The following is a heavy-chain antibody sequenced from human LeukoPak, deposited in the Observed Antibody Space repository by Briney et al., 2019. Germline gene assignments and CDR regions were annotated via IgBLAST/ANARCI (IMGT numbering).Heavy chain of an antibody. CDR1: GFTFSSYA. D-gene: IGHD6-19*01. Sequence: GGSLRLSCAASGFTFSSYAMHWVRQAPGKGLEWVAVISYDGSNKYYADSVKGRFTISRDNSKNTLYLQMNSLRAEDTAVYYCLSGWYLDYWGQGTLVTVSS. J-gene: IGHJ4*02. V-gene: IGHV3-30-3*01. CDR3: LSGWYLDY. CDR2: ISYDGSNK.